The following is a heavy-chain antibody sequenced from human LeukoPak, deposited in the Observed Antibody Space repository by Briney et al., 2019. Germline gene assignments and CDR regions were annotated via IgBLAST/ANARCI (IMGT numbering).Heavy chain of an antibody. V-gene: IGHV4-39*01. CDR3: ARQGTVTTDY. Sequence: SETLSLTCTVSGGSINSGDYYWGWIRQPPGKGLEWIGSIYYSGNTYYNPSLKSRVTISVDTSKNQFSLKLSSVTAADTAVYYCARQGTVTTDYWGQGTLVTVSS. J-gene: IGHJ4*02. CDR1: GGSINSGDYY. D-gene: IGHD4-11*01. CDR2: IYYSGNT.